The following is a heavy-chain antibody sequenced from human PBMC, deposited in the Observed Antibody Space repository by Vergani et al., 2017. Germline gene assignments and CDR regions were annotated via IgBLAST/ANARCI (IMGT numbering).Heavy chain of an antibody. CDR2: IYYSGST. J-gene: IGHJ6*03. CDR1: GGSISSGGYY. Sequence: QVQLQESGPGLVKPSQTLSLTCTVSGGSISSGGYYWSWIRQHPGKGLEWIGYIYYSGSTYYNPSLTSRVTISVDTSKNQFSLKLSSVTAADTAVYYCARHRTRWSGSSTDYYYYMDVWGKGTTVTVSS. D-gene: IGHD2-2*01. V-gene: IGHV4-31*03. CDR3: ARHRTRWSGSSTDYYYYMDV.